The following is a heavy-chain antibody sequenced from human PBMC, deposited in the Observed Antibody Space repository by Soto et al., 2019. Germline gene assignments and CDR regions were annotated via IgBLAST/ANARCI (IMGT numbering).Heavy chain of an antibody. CDR3: ARHVSGYSYGYPDY. CDR1: VASISSYY. CDR2: IYYSEST. J-gene: IGHJ4*02. V-gene: IGHV4-59*08. D-gene: IGHD5-18*01. Sequence: QVQLQESGPGLVKPSETMSLTCTVSVASISSYYWSWIRQPPGKGLEWIEYIYYSESTNYNPSLKRRVTISVDPSKNQFSLKLSSVTAADTAVYYCARHVSGYSYGYPDYWGQGTLVTVSS.